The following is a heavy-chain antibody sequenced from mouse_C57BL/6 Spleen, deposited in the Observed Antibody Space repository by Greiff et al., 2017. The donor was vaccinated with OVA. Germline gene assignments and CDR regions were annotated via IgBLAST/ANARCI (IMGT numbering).Heavy chain of an antibody. CDR2: IYPRSGNT. Sequence: QVQLQQSGAELARPGASVKLSCKASGYTFTSYGISWVKQRTGQGLEWIGEIYPRSGNTYYNEKFKGKATLTADKSSSTAYMELRSLTSEDSAVYFCARRGDYDGANWYFDVWGTGPTVTVSS. V-gene: IGHV1-81*01. CDR3: ARRGDYDGANWYFDV. D-gene: IGHD2-4*01. J-gene: IGHJ1*03. CDR1: GYTFTSYG.